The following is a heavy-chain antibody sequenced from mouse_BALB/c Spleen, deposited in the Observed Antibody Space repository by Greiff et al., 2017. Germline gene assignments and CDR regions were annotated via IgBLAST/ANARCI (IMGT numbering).Heavy chain of an antibody. CDR1: GYSITSGYY. V-gene: IGHV3-6*02. CDR2: ISYDGSN. CDR3: AIARWYFDV. Sequence: EVKVEESGPGLVKPSQSLSLTCSVTGYSITSGYYWNWIRQFPGNKLEWMGYISYDGSNNYNPSLKNRISITRDTSKNQFFLKLNSVTTEDTATYYCAIARWYFDVWGAGTTVTVSS. J-gene: IGHJ1*01.